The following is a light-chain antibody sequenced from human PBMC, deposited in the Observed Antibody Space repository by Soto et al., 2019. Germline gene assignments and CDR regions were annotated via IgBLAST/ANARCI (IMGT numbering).Light chain of an antibody. J-gene: IGKJ1*01. Sequence: DVQMTQSPSTLSASVGDRVTITCRASQGISNRLAWYQQKPGKAPKLLIYQASSLTSGVTSRFGGSGSGTEFPLTITSLHPDDFASYYCQQYNSHWHFGQGTKVEIK. CDR3: QQYNSHWH. CDR2: QAS. V-gene: IGKV1-5*03. CDR1: QGISNR.